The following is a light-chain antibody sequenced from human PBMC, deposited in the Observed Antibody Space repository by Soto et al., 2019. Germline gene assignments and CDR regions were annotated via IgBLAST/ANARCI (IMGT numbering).Light chain of an antibody. J-gene: IGLJ1*01. Sequence: QSALTQPASVSGSPGQSITISCTGTSSDVGGYNYVSWYQQHPGKAPKLLIYDVTNRPSGVSNRFSASKSGNTASLTISGLQAEDDADYYCTSYTSSDTYVFGTGTKVTVL. CDR2: DVT. V-gene: IGLV2-14*01. CDR3: TSYTSSDTYV. CDR1: SSDVGGYNY.